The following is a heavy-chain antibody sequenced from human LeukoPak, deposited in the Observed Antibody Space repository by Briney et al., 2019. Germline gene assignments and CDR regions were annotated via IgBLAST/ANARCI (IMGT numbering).Heavy chain of an antibody. CDR3: ARGMRFGELSNFDY. CDR1: GYSFTSSG. D-gene: IGHD3-10*01. Sequence: ASVKVSCKAYGYSFTSSGITWVRQAPGQGLEWMGWISAYNGNTKYAQKLQGRVTMTTDTSTSTAYMELRSLRSDDTAVYYCARGMRFGELSNFDYWGQGTLVTVSS. CDR2: ISAYNGNT. V-gene: IGHV1-18*01. J-gene: IGHJ4*02.